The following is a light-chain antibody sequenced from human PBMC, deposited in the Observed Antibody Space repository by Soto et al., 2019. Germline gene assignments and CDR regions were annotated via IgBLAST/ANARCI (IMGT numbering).Light chain of an antibody. J-gene: IGKJ2*01. CDR2: DAS. Sequence: EIVLTQSPATLPLSPGERATLSCRASQSVSSYLAWYQQKPGQAPRLLIYDASNRATGIPARFSGSGSGTGFTLTISSLEPEDFAVYYCQQRSNWPPYTFGQGTKLEIK. CDR3: QQRSNWPPYT. V-gene: IGKV3-11*01. CDR1: QSVSSY.